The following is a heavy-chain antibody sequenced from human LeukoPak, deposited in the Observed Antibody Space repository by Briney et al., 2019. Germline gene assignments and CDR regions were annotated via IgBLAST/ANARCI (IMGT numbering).Heavy chain of an antibody. CDR1: GFTFSSYS. J-gene: IGHJ4*02. V-gene: IGHV3-48*02. CDR3: ARDTDWAFDY. D-gene: IGHD3-9*01. Sequence: PGGSLRLSCAASGFTFSSYSMNWVRQAPGKGLEWVSYINQNSATIYYADSVKGRFTISRDNAKNSLYLQMNSLRDEDTAVYYCARDTDWAFDYWGQGTLVTVSS. CDR2: INQNSATI.